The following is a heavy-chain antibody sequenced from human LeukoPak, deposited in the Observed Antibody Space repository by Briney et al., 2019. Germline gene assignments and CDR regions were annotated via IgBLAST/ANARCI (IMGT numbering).Heavy chain of an antibody. CDR3: ARHRGRAATPSDLGY. V-gene: IGHV5-51*01. J-gene: IGHJ4*02. CDR2: IYPGDSDT. D-gene: IGHD2-15*01. CDR1: GYSFTSYW. Sequence: RRGESLKISCKGSGYSFTSYWIGWVRQMPGKGLELMGIIYPGDSDTRYSPSFQGQVTISADKSISTAYLQWSSLKASDTAMYYCARHRGRAATPSDLGYWGQGTLVTVSS.